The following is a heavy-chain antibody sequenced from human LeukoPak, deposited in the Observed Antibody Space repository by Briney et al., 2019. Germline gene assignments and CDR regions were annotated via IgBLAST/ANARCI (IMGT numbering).Heavy chain of an antibody. Sequence: GGSLRLSCAASGFTVSSNYMSWVRQAPGKGLEWDSVIYSGGSTYYADSVKGRFTISRDNSKNTLYLQMNSLRAEDTAVYYCARARYDSSGYYYYYYGMDVWAQGTTVTVSS. CDR2: IYSGGST. CDR3: ARARYDSSGYYYYYYGMDV. D-gene: IGHD3-22*01. CDR1: GFTVSSNY. J-gene: IGHJ6*02. V-gene: IGHV3-66*02.